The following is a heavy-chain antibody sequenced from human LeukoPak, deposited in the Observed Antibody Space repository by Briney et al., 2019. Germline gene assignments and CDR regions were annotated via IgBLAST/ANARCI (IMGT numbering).Heavy chain of an antibody. Sequence: GGSLRLSCVASGFPFSSYWMTWVRQAPGKGLEWVANIKQDGSKKSYVDSVKGRFTISRDNAKNSLYLQMNSLRAEDTAIYYCAKGYGDYLYWGQGTLVTVSS. D-gene: IGHD5-12*01. V-gene: IGHV3-7*01. CDR1: GFPFSSYW. J-gene: IGHJ4*02. CDR3: AKGYGDYLY. CDR2: IKQDGSKK.